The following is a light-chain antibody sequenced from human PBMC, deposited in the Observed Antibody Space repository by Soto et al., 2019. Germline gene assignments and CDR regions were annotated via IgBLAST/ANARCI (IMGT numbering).Light chain of an antibody. Sequence: EIVLTQSPGTLSLSPGERATLSCRASQSVSSSYLAWYQQKPGQAPRLLIYGASSRATGIPDRFSGSGSGTDFTLTIDSLQPEDFATYYCQQLKTYPYTFGQGTKLEIK. CDR1: QSVSSSY. J-gene: IGKJ2*01. V-gene: IGKV3-20*01. CDR2: GAS. CDR3: QQLKTYPYT.